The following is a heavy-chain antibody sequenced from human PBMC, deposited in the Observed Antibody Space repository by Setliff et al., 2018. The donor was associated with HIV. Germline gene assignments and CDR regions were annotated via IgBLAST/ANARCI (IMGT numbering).Heavy chain of an antibody. V-gene: IGHV3-7*01. Sequence: GSLRLSCVASGLTFNRYWMSWVRQVPGKGLEWVSNTKYDGSESYYVDSVKGRFTLSRDNAKNSLYLQMNSLRAEDTAVYYCARVFWYGLPQIYYYMDVWGKGTTVTVSS. J-gene: IGHJ6*03. CDR3: ARVFWYGLPQIYYYMDV. CDR1: GLTFNRYW. D-gene: IGHD2-8*02. CDR2: TKYDGSES.